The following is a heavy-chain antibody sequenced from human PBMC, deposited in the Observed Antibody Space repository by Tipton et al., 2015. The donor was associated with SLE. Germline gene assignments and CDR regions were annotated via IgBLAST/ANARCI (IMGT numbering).Heavy chain of an antibody. J-gene: IGHJ4*02. CDR3: AKGDDYDSSGSFDY. V-gene: IGHV3-13*01. CDR1: GFTFSSYW. Sequence: GSLRLSCAASGFTFSSYWMHWVRQATGKGLEWVSAIGTAGDTYYPGSVKGRFTISRDNAKNSLYLQMNSLRAEDTALYYCAKGDDYDSSGSFDYWGQGTLVTVSS. CDR2: IGTAGDT. D-gene: IGHD3-22*01.